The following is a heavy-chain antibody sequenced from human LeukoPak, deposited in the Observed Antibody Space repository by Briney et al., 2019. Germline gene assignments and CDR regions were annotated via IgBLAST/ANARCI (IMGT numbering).Heavy chain of an antibody. D-gene: IGHD3-22*01. Sequence: PSETLSLTCSVSGGSIRSTTYYWGWIRQPPGKRLEWIASIYYSGNTYYSPSLMSRVTISVDTSKNQFSLKLSSVTAADTAVYYCARVGDSSGYYYYMDVWGKGTTVTISS. J-gene: IGHJ6*03. CDR3: ARVGDSSGYYYYMDV. CDR2: IYYSGNT. CDR1: GGSIRSTTYY. V-gene: IGHV4-39*07.